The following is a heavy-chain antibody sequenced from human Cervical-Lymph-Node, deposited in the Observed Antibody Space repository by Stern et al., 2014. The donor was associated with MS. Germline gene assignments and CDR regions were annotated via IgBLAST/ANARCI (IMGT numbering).Heavy chain of an antibody. D-gene: IGHD1-26*01. Sequence: QLVQSGAEVKKPGASVKVSCKASGYTFNGYYMHWVRQAPGQGLEWMGRINPNSGDTIYAQKCQGRVTMTRDTSISTAYMELSRLRSDDTAVYYCARVSGSYRPGVYWGQGTLVTVSS. CDR3: ARVSGSYRPGVY. CDR1: GYTFNGYY. J-gene: IGHJ4*02. CDR2: INPNSGDT. V-gene: IGHV1-2*06.